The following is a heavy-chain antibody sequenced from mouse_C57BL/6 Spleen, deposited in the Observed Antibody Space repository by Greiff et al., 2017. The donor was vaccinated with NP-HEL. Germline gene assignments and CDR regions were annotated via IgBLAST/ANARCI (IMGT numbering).Heavy chain of an antibody. CDR2: INPGSGGT. D-gene: IGHD2-4*01. J-gene: IGHJ3*01. Sequence: VQLQQSGAELVRPGTSVKVSCKASGYAFTNYLIEWVKQRPGQGLEWIGVINPGSGGTNYNEKFKGKATLTADKSSSTAYMRLSSLTSEDSAVYFCARGIYYDYGFAYWGQGTLVTVSA. CDR1: GYAFTNYL. CDR3: ARGIYYDYGFAY. V-gene: IGHV1-54*01.